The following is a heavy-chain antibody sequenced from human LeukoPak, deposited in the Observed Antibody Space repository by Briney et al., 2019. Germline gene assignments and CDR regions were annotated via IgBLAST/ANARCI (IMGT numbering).Heavy chain of an antibody. CDR1: GFTFSSSA. Sequence: PGGSLRLSCAASGFTFSSSAMSWVRQAPGKGLEWVSAISNNGGYTYYADSVQGRFTISGDNSKSTLCLQMNSLRAEDTAVYYCAKKGATTGDFDYWGQGTLVTVSS. J-gene: IGHJ4*02. CDR3: AKKGATTGDFDY. D-gene: IGHD1-26*01. V-gene: IGHV3-23*01. CDR2: ISNNGGYT.